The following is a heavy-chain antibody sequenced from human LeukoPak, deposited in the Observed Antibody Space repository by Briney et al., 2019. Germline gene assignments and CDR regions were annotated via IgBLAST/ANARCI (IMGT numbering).Heavy chain of an antibody. V-gene: IGHV5-51*01. CDR3: ATFDYGSGSLFSPFDY. Sequence: GESLKISCKGSGYSFTSYWIGWVRQMPGKGLEWMGIIYPGDSDTRYSPSFQGQVTISADKSISTAYLQWSSLKASDTAMYYCATFDYGSGSLFSPFDYWGQGTLATVSS. CDR1: GYSFTSYW. D-gene: IGHD3-10*01. CDR2: IYPGDSDT. J-gene: IGHJ4*02.